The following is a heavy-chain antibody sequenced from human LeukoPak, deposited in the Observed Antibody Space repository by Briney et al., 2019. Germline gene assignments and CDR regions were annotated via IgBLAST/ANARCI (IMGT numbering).Heavy chain of an antibody. V-gene: IGHV3-23*01. Sequence: GGSLRLSCAASGFTFSTYAMSWVRQAPGKGLEWVSGISGSGDTTYYADSVKGRFTISRDNSKNTLYLQMSSLRDDDTAVYYCAKTFIFGGDHFQHWGQGTLVTVFS. CDR2: ISGSGDTT. J-gene: IGHJ1*01. CDR3: AKTFIFGGDHFQH. D-gene: IGHD2-21*02. CDR1: GFTFSTYA.